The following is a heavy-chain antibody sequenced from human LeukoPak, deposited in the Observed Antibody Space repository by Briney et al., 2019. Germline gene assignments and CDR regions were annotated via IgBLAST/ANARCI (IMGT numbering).Heavy chain of an antibody. D-gene: IGHD6-19*01. CDR2: IYYSGST. CDR3: ARYSGWYSSVPIDY. J-gene: IGHJ4*02. CDR1: GGSISSGDYY. V-gene: IGHV4-30-4*08. Sequence: SQTLSLTCTVSGGSISSGDYYWSWIRQPPGKGLGWIGYIYYSGSTYYNPSLKSRVTISVDTSKNQFSLKLSSVTAADTAVYYCARYSGWYSSVPIDYWGQGTLVTVSS.